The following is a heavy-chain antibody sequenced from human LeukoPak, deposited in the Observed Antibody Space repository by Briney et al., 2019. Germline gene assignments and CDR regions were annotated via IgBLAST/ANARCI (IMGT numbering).Heavy chain of an antibody. CDR3: ARDRAYDRSAYGHFYYYGMDV. J-gene: IGHJ6*02. V-gene: IGHV3-21*01. Sequence: GGSLRLSCSASGFTFSSHSMNWVRQAPGKGLEWVSSISSSSSYTYYADSVKGRFTISRDNAKNSLYLQMNSLRAEDTAVYYCARDRAYDRSAYGHFYYYGMDVWGQGTTVTVSS. CDR1: GFTFSSHS. CDR2: ISSSSSYT. D-gene: IGHD3-22*01.